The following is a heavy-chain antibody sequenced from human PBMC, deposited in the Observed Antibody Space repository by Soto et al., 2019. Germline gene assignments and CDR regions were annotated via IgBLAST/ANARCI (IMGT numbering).Heavy chain of an antibody. CDR2: INHSGST. Sequence: SETLSLTCTVSGGSISSGDYYWSWIRQPPGTGLERNGYINHSGSTYCNPSLKSRVTISVDTSKNQFSLKLTSVTAAVTAVYYCARDKITGLFDYWGQGTLVTVSS. J-gene: IGHJ4*02. CDR1: GGSISSGDYY. CDR3: ARDKITGLFDY. V-gene: IGHV4-30-4*01. D-gene: IGHD2-8*02.